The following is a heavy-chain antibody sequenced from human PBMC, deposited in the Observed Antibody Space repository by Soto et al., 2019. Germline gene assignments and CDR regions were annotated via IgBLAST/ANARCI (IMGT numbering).Heavy chain of an antibody. J-gene: IGHJ4*02. Sequence: QVQLVESGGGVVQPGRSLRLSCAASGFTFSSYGMHWVRQAPGKGLEWVAVISYDGSNKYYADSVKGRFTISRDNSKNTLYLQMNSLRAEDTAVYYCAKALRGVAAAGTDYWGQGTLVTVSS. CDR2: ISYDGSNK. V-gene: IGHV3-30*18. CDR3: AKALRGVAAAGTDY. D-gene: IGHD6-13*01. CDR1: GFTFSSYG.